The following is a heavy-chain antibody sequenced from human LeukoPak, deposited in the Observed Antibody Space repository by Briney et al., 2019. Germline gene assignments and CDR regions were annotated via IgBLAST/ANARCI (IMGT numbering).Heavy chain of an antibody. Sequence: GGSLRLSCAASGFTFRNYWMSWVRLAPGTGLEWVANIKQDGSDRNYVTSVRGRFTISRDNAESSLYLQMNSLRAEDTAVYYCVRNLAVAGTCFDSWGQGTLVTVSS. CDR2: IKQDGSDR. CDR1: GFTFRNYW. V-gene: IGHV3-7*03. CDR3: VRNLAVAGTCFDS. J-gene: IGHJ4*02. D-gene: IGHD6-19*01.